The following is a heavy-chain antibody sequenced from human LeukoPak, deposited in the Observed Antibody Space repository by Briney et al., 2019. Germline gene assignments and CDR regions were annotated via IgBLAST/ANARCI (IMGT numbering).Heavy chain of an antibody. D-gene: IGHD3-3*01. CDR3: AKSPPHDFWSGYPYYYYMDV. Sequence: GGSLRLSCAASGFTFSSYAMSWVRQAPGKGLEWVSATSGSGGSTYYADSVKGRFTISRDNSKNTLYLQMNSLRAEDTAVYYCAKSPPHDFWSGYPYYYYMDVWGKGTTVTVSS. CDR1: GFTFSSYA. J-gene: IGHJ6*03. V-gene: IGHV3-23*01. CDR2: TSGSGGST.